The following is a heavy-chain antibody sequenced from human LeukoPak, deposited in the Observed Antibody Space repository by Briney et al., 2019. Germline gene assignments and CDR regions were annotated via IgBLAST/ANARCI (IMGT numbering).Heavy chain of an antibody. V-gene: IGHV1-3*01. CDR3: ATRWELLY. Sequence: ASVKVSCKASGYTFTSYAMHWVRQAPGQRLEWMGWINAGNGNTKYSQKFQDRVTMTRNASISTAYMELSSLRSEDTAVYYCATRWELLYWGQGTLVTVSS. D-gene: IGHD1-26*01. J-gene: IGHJ4*02. CDR1: GYTFTSYA. CDR2: INAGNGNT.